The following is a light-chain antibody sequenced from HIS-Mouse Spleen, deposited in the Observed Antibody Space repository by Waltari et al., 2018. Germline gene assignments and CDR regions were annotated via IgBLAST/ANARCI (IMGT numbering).Light chain of an antibody. J-gene: IGKJ1*01. Sequence: EIVMTQSPATLSVSPGERATLSFRASQRVSSNLAWYQQKPGQAPRLLIYGASTRATGIPARFSGSGSGTEFTLTISSLQSEDFAVYYCQQYNNWWTFGQGTKVEIK. CDR3: QQYNNWWT. CDR2: GAS. V-gene: IGKV3-15*01. CDR1: QRVSSN.